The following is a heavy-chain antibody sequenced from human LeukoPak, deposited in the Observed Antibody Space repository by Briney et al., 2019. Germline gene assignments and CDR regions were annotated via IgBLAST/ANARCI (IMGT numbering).Heavy chain of an antibody. CDR1: GFTFSSYW. Sequence: GGSLRLSCAASGFTFSSYWMSWVRQAPGKGLEWVANIKQDGSEKYYVDSVKGRFTISRDNAKNSLYLQMNSLRAEDTAVYYCARVYCSSTSCYGGWDYFDYWGQGTLVTVSS. D-gene: IGHD2-2*01. CDR2: IKQDGSEK. V-gene: IGHV3-7*01. J-gene: IGHJ4*02. CDR3: ARVYCSSTSCYGGWDYFDY.